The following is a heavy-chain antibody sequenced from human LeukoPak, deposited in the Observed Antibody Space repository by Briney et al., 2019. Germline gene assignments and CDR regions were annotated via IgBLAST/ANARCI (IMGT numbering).Heavy chain of an antibody. D-gene: IGHD4-17*01. CDR3: ARLTIGDYGDRESGFDY. CDR1: GGTFSSYA. V-gene: IGHV1-69*01. Sequence: PGGSLRLFCAASGGTFSSYAISWVRQAPGQGLEWMGGILPIVNTADYAQKFQGRVTITADESTSTAYMDLSSLRSEDTAVYYCARLTIGDYGDRESGFDYWGQGTLVTVSS. CDR2: ILPIVNTA. J-gene: IGHJ4*02.